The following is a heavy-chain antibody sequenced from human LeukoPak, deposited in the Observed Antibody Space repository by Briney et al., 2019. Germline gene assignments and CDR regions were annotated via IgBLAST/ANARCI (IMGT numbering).Heavy chain of an antibody. Sequence: SETLSLTCAASGYSISSGYYWGWIRQPPGQGLEWIGSIYHSGSTYYNPSLKSRVTISVDTSKNQFSLKLSSVTAADTAVYYCARHRRARYYGSGSYHWFDPWGQGTLVTVSS. D-gene: IGHD3-10*01. V-gene: IGHV4-38-2*01. J-gene: IGHJ5*02. CDR3: ARHRRARYYGSGSYHWFDP. CDR1: GYSISSGYY. CDR2: IYHSGST.